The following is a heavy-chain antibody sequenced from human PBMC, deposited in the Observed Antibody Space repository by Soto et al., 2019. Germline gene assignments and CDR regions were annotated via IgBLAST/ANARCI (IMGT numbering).Heavy chain of an antibody. V-gene: IGHV3-53*01. CDR2: IYSGGTT. CDR1: GFTVSNNY. D-gene: IGHD2-8*01. CDR3: TRNGPGGRVDAYDI. Sequence: EVQLVESGGGLIQPGGSLRLSCAASGFTVSNNYMSWVRQSPGKGLEWVSTIYSGGTTYHADSVKGRFSICRDKSKHTLYLQMNTLRAEDTAVYYCTRNGPGGRVDAYDIWGQGTMVTVSS. J-gene: IGHJ3*02.